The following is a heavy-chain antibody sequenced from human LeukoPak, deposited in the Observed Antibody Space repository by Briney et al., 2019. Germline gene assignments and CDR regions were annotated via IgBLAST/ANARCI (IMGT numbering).Heavy chain of an antibody. J-gene: IGHJ3*02. Sequence: SETLSLTCTVSGGSISSGSYYWSWIRQPPGKGLEWIGYIYYSGSTNYNPSLKSRVTISVDTSKNQFSLKLSSVTAADTAVYYCARDRRVQWLVSGDDAFDIWGQGTMVTVSS. CDR3: ARDRRVQWLVSGDDAFDI. CDR2: IYYSGST. V-gene: IGHV4-61*01. D-gene: IGHD6-19*01. CDR1: GGSISSGSYY.